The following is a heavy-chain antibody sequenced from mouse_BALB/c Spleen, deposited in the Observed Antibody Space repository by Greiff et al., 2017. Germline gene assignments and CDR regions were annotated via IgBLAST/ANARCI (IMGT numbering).Heavy chain of an antibody. V-gene: IGHV1-7*01. CDR3: ARSRGYYAMDY. CDR1: GYTFTSYW. Sequence: VQLQQSGAELAKPGASVKMSCKASGYTFTSYWMHWVKQRPGQGLEWIGYINPSTGYTEYNQKFKDKATLTADKSSSTAYMQLSSLTSEDSAVYYCARSRGYYAMDYWGQGTSVTVSS. CDR2: INPSTGYT. J-gene: IGHJ4*01.